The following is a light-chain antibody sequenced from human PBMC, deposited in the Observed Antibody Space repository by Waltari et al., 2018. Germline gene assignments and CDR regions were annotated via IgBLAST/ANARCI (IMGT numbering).Light chain of an antibody. CDR3: QQYYGTPYT. CDR1: QNVLYSSNNKNY. V-gene: IGKV4-1*01. CDR2: WAS. Sequence: DIVMTQSPDSLAVSLGERATINCKSSQNVLYSSNNKNYLAWYQQKPGQSPNLLIYWASTRESGVPDRFSGSGSGTDFTLTISSLQAEDVAVYYCQQYYGTPYTFGQGTKLEIK. J-gene: IGKJ2*01.